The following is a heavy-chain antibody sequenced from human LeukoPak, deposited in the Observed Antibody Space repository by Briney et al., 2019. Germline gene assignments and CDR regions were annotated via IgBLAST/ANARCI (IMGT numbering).Heavy chain of an antibody. D-gene: IGHD1-26*01. CDR2: IHPNSGGT. V-gene: IGHV1-2*02. CDR1: GFMFTGYY. CDR3: ARVGGNSRTYLANDY. Sequence: GASVKVSCKASGFMFTGYYMHWMRQDPGQGLEWMGYIHPNSGGTKYAQKFQGRVTLTRDTSISTAYMELSSLTSDDTAVYYCARVGGNSRTYLANDYWGQGTLVTVSS. J-gene: IGHJ4*02.